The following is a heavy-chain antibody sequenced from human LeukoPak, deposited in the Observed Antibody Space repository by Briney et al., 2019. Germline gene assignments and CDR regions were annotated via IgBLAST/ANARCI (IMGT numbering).Heavy chain of an antibody. CDR2: IYYSGST. CDR3: ARESNFLVGFDP. Sequence: PSETLSLTCAVYGGSFSGYYWNWIRQPPGKGLEWIGYIYYSGSTNYNPSLKSRVTISVDTSKNQFSLKLSSVTAADTAVYYCARESNFLVGFDPWGQGTLVTVSS. D-gene: IGHD2/OR15-2a*01. J-gene: IGHJ5*02. V-gene: IGHV4-59*01. CDR1: GGSFSGYY.